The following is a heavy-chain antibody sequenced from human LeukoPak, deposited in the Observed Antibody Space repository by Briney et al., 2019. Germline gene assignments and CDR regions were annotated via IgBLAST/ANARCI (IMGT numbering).Heavy chain of an antibody. J-gene: IGHJ4*02. D-gene: IGHD5-18*01. CDR3: ARVRVELWLLEGVDY. V-gene: IGHV3-11*01. Sequence: GGSLRLSCAASGFTFSDYYMSWIRQAPGKGLEWVSYISSSGSTIYYADSVKGRFTISRDNAKNSLYLQMNSLRAEDTAVYYCARVRVELWLLEGVDYWGQGTLVTVSS. CDR2: ISSSGSTI. CDR1: GFTFSDYY.